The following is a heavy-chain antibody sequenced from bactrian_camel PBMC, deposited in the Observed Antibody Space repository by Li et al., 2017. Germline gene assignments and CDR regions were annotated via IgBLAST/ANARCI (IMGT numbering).Heavy chain of an antibody. D-gene: IGHD2*01. CDR2: IYRDGSLI. J-gene: IGHJ4*01. Sequence: HVQLVESGGGLVQPGGSLRLSCVASGFTFSSNYMAWLRQTPGKALEWVSRIYRDGSLIYYADSVKGRFTISRDNARNTAYLQMNSLKSEDTALYYCATDGGHYYRGLAYWARGPRSPSP. CDR1: GFTFSSNY. V-gene: IGHV3-2*01.